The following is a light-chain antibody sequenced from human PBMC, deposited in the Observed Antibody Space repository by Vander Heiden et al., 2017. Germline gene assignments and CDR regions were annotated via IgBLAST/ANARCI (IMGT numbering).Light chain of an antibody. CDR1: QSFSSAY. CDR3: QQYGISPIYT. CDR2: GAS. V-gene: IGKV3-20*01. Sequence: EIVLTQSPGPLSLSPGERATRSCRASQSFSSAYLAWYQQKPGQAPRLLIYGASSRASGIPDSFSGSGSGTDFTLTISRLQPEDFAVYYCQQYGISPIYTFGQGTKLEIK. J-gene: IGKJ2*01.